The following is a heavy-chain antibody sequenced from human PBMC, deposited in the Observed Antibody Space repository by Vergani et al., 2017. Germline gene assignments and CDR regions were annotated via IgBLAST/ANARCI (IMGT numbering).Heavy chain of an antibody. V-gene: IGHV1-18*04. Sequence: VQLVQSGAEVKKPGESLKISCKASGYTFTSYYMHWVRQAPGQGLEWMGWISDYNGDTNYAQKVQGRVTMTTDTSTSTAYMELRSLRSDDTAVYYCAKGSSSSPPSSWYDVREWVGDYYYMDVWGKGTTVTVSS. CDR3: AKGSSSSPPSSWYDVREWVGDYYYMDV. CDR2: ISDYNGDT. CDR1: GYTFTSYY. D-gene: IGHD6-13*01. J-gene: IGHJ6*03.